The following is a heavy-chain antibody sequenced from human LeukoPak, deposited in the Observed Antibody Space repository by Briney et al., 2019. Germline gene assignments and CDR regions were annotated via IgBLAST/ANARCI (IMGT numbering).Heavy chain of an antibody. CDR2: ISSSVSTI. Sequence: GGSLRLSRAVSGFTFCSYEMNWVRQAPGEGLERGSYISSSVSTIYYADSVKGRFTISRGNAKNSLYLQMNSLRAEDTAVYYCARDFNLDYWGQGTLVTVSS. CDR1: GFTFCSYE. V-gene: IGHV3-48*03. CDR3: ARDFNLDY. J-gene: IGHJ4*02.